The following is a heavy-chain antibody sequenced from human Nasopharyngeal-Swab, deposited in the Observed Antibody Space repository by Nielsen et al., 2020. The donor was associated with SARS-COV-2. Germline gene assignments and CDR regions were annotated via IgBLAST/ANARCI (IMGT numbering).Heavy chain of an antibody. Sequence: GSLRLSCTVSGGSISSYYWSWIRQPPGKGLEWIGYIYHSGSTNYNPSLKSRVTISVDTSKNQFSLKLSSVTAADTAVYYCARGYSSGWYFDWGQGTLVTVSS. CDR3: ARGYSSGWYFD. CDR2: IYHSGST. D-gene: IGHD6-19*01. V-gene: IGHV4-59*08. J-gene: IGHJ4*02. CDR1: GGSISSYY.